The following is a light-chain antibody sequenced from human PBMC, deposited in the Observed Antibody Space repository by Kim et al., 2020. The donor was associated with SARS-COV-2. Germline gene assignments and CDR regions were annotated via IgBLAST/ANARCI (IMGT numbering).Light chain of an antibody. V-gene: IGLV3-21*04. CDR3: QVWDSSSDHYV. CDR2: YDS. J-gene: IGLJ1*01. CDR1: NIGSKI. Sequence: APGKTARFNGAGNNIGSKIMHWYQQKLGHAPVLVIYYDSDRHSGIPERFSGSNSGNTATLTVSRVEAGDEADYYCQVWDSSSDHYVFGTGTKVSGL.